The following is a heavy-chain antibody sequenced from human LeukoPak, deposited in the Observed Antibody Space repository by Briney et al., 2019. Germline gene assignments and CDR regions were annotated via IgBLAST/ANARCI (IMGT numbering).Heavy chain of an antibody. J-gene: IGHJ4*02. CDR2: INPNSGGT. CDR1: GYTFTGYY. CDR3: ARAHLNYSSGWYWGPFGY. D-gene: IGHD6-19*01. V-gene: IGHV1-2*02. Sequence: GASVKVSCKASGYTFTGYYMHWVRQAPGQGLEWMGWINPNSGGTNYAQKFQGRVTMTRDTSISTAYMELSRLRSDDTAVYYCARAHLNYSSGWYWGPFGYWGQGTLVTVSS.